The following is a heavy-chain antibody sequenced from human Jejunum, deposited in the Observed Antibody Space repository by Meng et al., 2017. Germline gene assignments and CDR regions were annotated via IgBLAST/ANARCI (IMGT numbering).Heavy chain of an antibody. CDR2: ISGSGGSP. Sequence: GESLKISCAASGFKFNSYAMSWVRQAPGKGLEWVSSISGSGGSPYYADSVKGRFTISRDNSKNTLYLQMDSLRAEDTAVYYCASMSAAGTIFVETSKRDDAFDVWGQGTMVTVSS. D-gene: IGHD6-13*01. CDR3: ASMSAAGTIFVETSKRDDAFDV. CDR1: GFKFNSYA. V-gene: IGHV3-23*01. J-gene: IGHJ3*01.